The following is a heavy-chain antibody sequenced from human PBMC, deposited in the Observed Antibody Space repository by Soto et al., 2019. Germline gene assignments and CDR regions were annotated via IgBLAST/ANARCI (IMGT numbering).Heavy chain of an antibody. Sequence: QVQLVQSGAEVKKPGSSVKVSCKASGGTFSSYAISWVRQAPGQGLEWMGGIIPIFGTANYAQKFQGRVTRTADESTSTAYMEVSSLRSEDTAVYYCARDATYYYDSSGYYYEAAFDIWGQGTMVTVSS. CDR1: GGTFSSYA. J-gene: IGHJ3*02. D-gene: IGHD3-22*01. V-gene: IGHV1-69*01. CDR3: ARDATYYYDSSGYYYEAAFDI. CDR2: IIPIFGTA.